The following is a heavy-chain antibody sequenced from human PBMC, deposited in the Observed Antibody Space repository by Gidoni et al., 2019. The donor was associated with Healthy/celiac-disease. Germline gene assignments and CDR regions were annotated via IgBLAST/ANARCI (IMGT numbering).Heavy chain of an antibody. J-gene: IGHJ4*02. V-gene: IGHV3-33*01. CDR2: IWYDGSNK. D-gene: IGHD3-16*01. CDR1: GFTFSSYG. CDR3: ARDLGGDYVWVILDY. Sequence: QVQLVESGGGVVQPGRSLRLSCAASGFTFSSYGMHWVRQAPGKGLEWVAVIWYDGSNKDYADSVKGRFTISRDNSKNTLYLQMNSMRAEDTAVYYCARDLGGDYVWVILDYWCQGTLVTVSS.